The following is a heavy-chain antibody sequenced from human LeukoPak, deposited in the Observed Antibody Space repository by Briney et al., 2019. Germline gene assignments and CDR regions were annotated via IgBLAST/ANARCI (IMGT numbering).Heavy chain of an antibody. V-gene: IGHV3-48*03. J-gene: IGHJ6*02. CDR1: GFTFSSYA. CDR2: ISSSGSTI. CDR3: AREKDGSGSYWQSSNYYYGMDV. Sequence: PGGSLRLSCAASGFTFSSYAMHWVRQAPGKGLEWVSYISSSGSTIYYADSVKGRFTISRDNAKNSLYLQMNSLRAEDTAVYYCAREKDGSGSYWQSSNYYYGMDVWGQGTTVTVSS. D-gene: IGHD3-10*01.